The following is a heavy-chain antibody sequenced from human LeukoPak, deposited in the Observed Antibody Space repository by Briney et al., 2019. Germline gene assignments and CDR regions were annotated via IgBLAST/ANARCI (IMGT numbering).Heavy chain of an antibody. CDR1: GFSFRNYA. CDR2: ISYDGSNK. Sequence: PGGSLRLSCVASGFSFRNYAIHWVRQAPGKGLEWVAVISYDGSNKYYADSVKGRFTISRDNSKNTLYLQMNSLRAEDTAVYYCARGAAAGTDWGQGTLVTVSS. J-gene: IGHJ4*02. V-gene: IGHV3-30-3*01. CDR3: ARGAAAGTD. D-gene: IGHD6-13*01.